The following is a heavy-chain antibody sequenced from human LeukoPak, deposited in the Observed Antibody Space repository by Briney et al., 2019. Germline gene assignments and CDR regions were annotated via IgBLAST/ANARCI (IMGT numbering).Heavy chain of an antibody. CDR1: GGSIRSYY. J-gene: IGHJ4*02. CDR2: IYYSGST. V-gene: IGHV4-59*01. D-gene: IGHD3-10*01. CDR3: ARVARRGSGSYYHFDY. Sequence: KPSETLSLTCTVSGGSIRSYYWNWIRQPPGKGLEWIGYIYYSGSTNYNPSLKSRVTISVDTSKNQFSLKLSSVTAADTAVYYCARVARRGSGSYYHFDYWGQGTLVTVSS.